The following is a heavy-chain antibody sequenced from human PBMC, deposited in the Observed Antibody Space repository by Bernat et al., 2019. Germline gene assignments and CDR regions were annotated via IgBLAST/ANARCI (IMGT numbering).Heavy chain of an antibody. CDR3: ARGRGSSSAFDI. J-gene: IGHJ3*02. D-gene: IGHD6-6*01. CDR2: INSDGSST. V-gene: IGHV3-74*01. CDR1: GFKLSNYW. Sequence: VQLVESGGGVVQPGGSLTLSCGASGFKLSNYWMHWVRQAPGKGLVWVSRINSDGSSTSYADSVKGRFTISRDNAKNTLYLQMNSLRAEDTAVYYCARGRGSSSAFDIWGQGTMVTVSS.